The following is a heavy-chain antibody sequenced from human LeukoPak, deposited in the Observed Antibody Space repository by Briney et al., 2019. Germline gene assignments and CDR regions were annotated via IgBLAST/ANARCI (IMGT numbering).Heavy chain of an antibody. V-gene: IGHV1-24*01. CDR1: GYTLTELS. J-gene: IGHJ4*02. Sequence: ASVKVSCKVSGYTLTELSMHWVRQAPGKGLEWMGGFDPEDGETIYAQKFQRRVTMTEDTSTDTAYMELRSLRSDDTAVYYCARDGPYYYDSSGKNTFDYWGQGTLVTVSS. CDR2: FDPEDGET. CDR3: ARDGPYYYDSSGKNTFDY. D-gene: IGHD3-22*01.